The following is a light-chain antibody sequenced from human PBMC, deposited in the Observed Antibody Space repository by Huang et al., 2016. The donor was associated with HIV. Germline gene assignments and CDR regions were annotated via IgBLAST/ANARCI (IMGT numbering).Light chain of an antibody. CDR3: QQYYTYPRT. J-gene: IGKJ1*01. V-gene: IGKV1-8*01. CDR1: QGISSY. Sequence: AIRITQSPSSLSASTGDRVTITCRASQGISSYLAWYQQEPGRAPRLLIYAASTLRSGVPSRFSGSGSGADFTLTISGLQSEDFATYYCQQYYTYPRTFGQGTKLEIK. CDR2: AAS.